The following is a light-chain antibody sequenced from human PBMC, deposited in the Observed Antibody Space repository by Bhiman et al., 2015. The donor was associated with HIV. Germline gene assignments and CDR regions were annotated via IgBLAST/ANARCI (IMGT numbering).Light chain of an antibody. CDR3: AGWDDSLNGFVG. V-gene: IGLV1-40*01. J-gene: IGLJ2*01. CDR1: SSNIGAGYD. Sequence: QSVLTQPPSVSGAPGQRVTISCTGSSSNIGAGYDVHWYQQLPGTAPKLLMYGNSNRPSGVPDRFSGSKSGTSASLAISGLQAEDEAAYYCAGWDDSLNGFVGFGGGTKLTVL. CDR2: GNS.